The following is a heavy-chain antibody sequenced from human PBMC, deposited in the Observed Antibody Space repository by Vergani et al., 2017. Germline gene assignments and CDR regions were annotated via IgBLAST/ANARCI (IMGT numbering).Heavy chain of an antibody. CDR2: IYCSGST. V-gene: IGHV4-59*01. J-gene: IGHJ4*02. Sequence: QVQLQESGPGLVKPSETLSLTCTVSGGSISSYYWSWIRQPPGKGLEWIGYIYCSGSTNYNPSLKSRVTISVDTSKNQFSLKMSSVTAADTAVYYCASLAVAGPFDYWGQGTLVTVSS. CDR3: ASLAVAGPFDY. D-gene: IGHD6-19*01. CDR1: GGSISSYY.